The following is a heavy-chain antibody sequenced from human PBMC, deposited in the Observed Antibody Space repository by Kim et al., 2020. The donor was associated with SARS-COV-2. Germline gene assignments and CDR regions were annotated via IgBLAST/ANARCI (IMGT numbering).Heavy chain of an antibody. CDR2: ISGSGGST. Sequence: GGSLRLSCAASGFTFSSYAMSWVRQAPGKGLEWVSAISGSGGSTYYADSVKGRFTISRDNSKNTLYVQMNSLRAEDTAVYYCAKDRGELDYFEYWGQGILVTVSS. D-gene: IGHD1-1*01. CDR1: GFTFSSYA. V-gene: IGHV3-23*01. J-gene: IGHJ4*02. CDR3: AKDRGELDYFEY.